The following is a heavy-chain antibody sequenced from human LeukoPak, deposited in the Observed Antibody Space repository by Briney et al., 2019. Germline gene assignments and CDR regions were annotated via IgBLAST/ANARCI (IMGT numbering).Heavy chain of an antibody. CDR1: GFTFSSYA. J-gene: IGHJ4*02. CDR2: ISYDGSNK. Sequence: GGSLRLSCAASGFTFSSYAMHWVRQAPGKGLEWVAVISYDGSNKYYADSVKGRFTISRDNSKNTLYLQMNSLRAEDTAVYYCARDSQLAMVRGVISYWGQGTLVTASS. V-gene: IGHV3-30-3*01. CDR3: ARDSQLAMVRGVISY. D-gene: IGHD3-10*01.